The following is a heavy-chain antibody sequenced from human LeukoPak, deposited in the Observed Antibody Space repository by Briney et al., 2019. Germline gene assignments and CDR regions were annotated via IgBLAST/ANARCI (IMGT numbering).Heavy chain of an antibody. CDR1: GGSISSGGYS. V-gene: IGHV4-30-2*01. D-gene: IGHD5-12*01. CDR2: IYHSGST. CDR3: ATLGSVDY. Sequence: SQTLSLTCAVSGGSISSGGYSWSWIRQPPGKGLEWIGYIYHSGSTYYNPSLKSRDTISVDRSKNQFSLKLSSVTAADTAVYYCATLGSVDYWGQGTLVTVSS. J-gene: IGHJ4*02.